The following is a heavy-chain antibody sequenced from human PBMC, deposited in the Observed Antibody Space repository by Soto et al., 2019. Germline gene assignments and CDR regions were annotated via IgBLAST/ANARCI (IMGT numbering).Heavy chain of an antibody. V-gene: IGHV1-69*08. CDR1: GGTSAIYT. D-gene: IGHD2-8*02. CDR3: TTEKFGAGGVGVRS. J-gene: IGHJ4*02. CDR2: ILPTLHVT. Sequence: QVQVVQSGAEVKRPGSSLKVSCETSGGTSAIYTITWVRQAPGQGLQWMGRILPTLHVTIYAQEYQGRLAKTAGTSTPPVYMELSSLTSEDAAAYYCTTEKFGAGGVGVRSWGQGTLVTVSS.